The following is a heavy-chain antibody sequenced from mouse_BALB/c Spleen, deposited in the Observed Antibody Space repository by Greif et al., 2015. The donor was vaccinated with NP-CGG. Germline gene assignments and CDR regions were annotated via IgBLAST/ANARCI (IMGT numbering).Heavy chain of an antibody. D-gene: IGHD2-14*01. V-gene: IGHV5-6-4*01. CDR3: TRGGNYAMDY. J-gene: IGHJ4*01. CDR2: ISSGGSYT. CDR1: GFTFRSYT. Sequence: EVKLVASGGGLVKPGGSLKLSRAASGFTFRSYTMSWVRQTPEKRLEWVATISSGGSYTYYPDSVKGRFTISRDNAKNTLYLQMSSLKSEDTAMYYYTRGGNYAMDYWGQGTSVTVSS.